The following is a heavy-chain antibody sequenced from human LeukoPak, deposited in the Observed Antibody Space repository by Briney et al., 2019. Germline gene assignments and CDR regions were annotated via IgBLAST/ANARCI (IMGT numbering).Heavy chain of an antibody. CDR3: AKDRLSTPTAPRFDP. V-gene: IGHV3-23*01. D-gene: IGHD4-23*01. CDR2: ISSGGGST. Sequence: TGGSRRLSCAASGFTFGSYAMGWVRRAPGRGLEWASVISSGGGSTSYADSVKGRFTISRDNSKNTLYLQMNSLRAEDTALYYCAKDRLSTPTAPRFDPWGQGTQVTVSS. J-gene: IGHJ5*02. CDR1: GFTFGSYA.